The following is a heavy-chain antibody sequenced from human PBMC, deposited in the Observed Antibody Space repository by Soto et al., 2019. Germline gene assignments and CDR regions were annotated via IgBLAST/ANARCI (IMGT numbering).Heavy chain of an antibody. CDR3: ARGGAYYDYVWGSYHHY. Sequence: GASVKVSCKASGGTFSSYAISWVLQAPGQGLEWMGGIIPIFGTANYAQKFQGRVTITADESTSTAYMELSSLRSEDTAVYYCARGGAYYDYVWGSYHHYWGQGTLVTVSS. V-gene: IGHV1-69*13. J-gene: IGHJ4*02. CDR2: IIPIFGTA. CDR1: GGTFSSYA. D-gene: IGHD3-16*02.